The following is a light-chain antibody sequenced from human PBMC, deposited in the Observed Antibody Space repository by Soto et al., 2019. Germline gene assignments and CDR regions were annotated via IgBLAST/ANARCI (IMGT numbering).Light chain of an antibody. J-gene: IGKJ1*01. V-gene: IGKV3-20*01. CDR3: QQYNSYWT. Sequence: EIVLTQSPGTLSLSPGERATLSCRASQSGSSSSLAWYQQKRGQAPRLLIHDASSRATGIPDRFSGSGSGTDFTLTISSLQPDDFATYYCQQYNSYWTFGQGTKVDIK. CDR1: QSGSSSS. CDR2: DAS.